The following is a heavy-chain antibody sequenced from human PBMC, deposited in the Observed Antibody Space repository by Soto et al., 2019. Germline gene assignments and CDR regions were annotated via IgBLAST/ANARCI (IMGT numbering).Heavy chain of an antibody. V-gene: IGHV3-33*01. D-gene: IGHD4-17*01. CDR1: GFTFSSYG. J-gene: IGHJ2*01. CDR2: IWYDGSNT. Sequence: QVQLVESGGGVVQPGLSLRLSCAASGFTFSSYGMHWVRQAPGKGLEWVAVIWYDGSNTYYADSVKGRFTISRDNSKNTLFLQMDGLRAEDTAVYYCATFSVTTHWLYFDLWGRGTWVTVSS. CDR3: ATFSVTTHWLYFDL.